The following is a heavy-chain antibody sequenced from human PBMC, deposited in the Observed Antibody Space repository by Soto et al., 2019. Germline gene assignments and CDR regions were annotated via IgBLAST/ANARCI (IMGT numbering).Heavy chain of an antibody. D-gene: IGHD3-3*01. CDR2: SRNKANSYST. Sequence: EVQLVESGGGLVQPGGSLRLSCAASGFTFTDDYMDWVRQTPGKGLEWVGRSRNKANSYSTEYAASVKGRFSISRDNSKISLYLQMNSLKTEDTATYYCVHDFFGMNDWGRGTLVIVSS. J-gene: IGHJ4*02. CDR3: VHDFFGMND. CDR1: GFTFTDDY. V-gene: IGHV3-72*01.